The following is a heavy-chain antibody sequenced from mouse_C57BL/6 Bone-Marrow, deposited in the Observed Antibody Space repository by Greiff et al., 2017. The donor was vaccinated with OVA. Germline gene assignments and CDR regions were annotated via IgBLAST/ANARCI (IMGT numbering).Heavy chain of an antibody. D-gene: IGHD1-1*01. CDR1: GISITTGNYR. V-gene: IGHV3-5*01. CDR2: IYYSGTI. CDR3: ARDPLYYGSSYGYFDV. J-gene: IGHJ1*03. Sequence: EVKVVESGPGLVKPSQTVFLTCTVTGISITTGNYRWSWIRQFPGNKLEWIGYIYYSGTITYNPSLTSRTTITRDTPKNQFFLEMNSLTAEDTATYYCARDPLYYGSSYGYFDVWGTGTTVTVSS.